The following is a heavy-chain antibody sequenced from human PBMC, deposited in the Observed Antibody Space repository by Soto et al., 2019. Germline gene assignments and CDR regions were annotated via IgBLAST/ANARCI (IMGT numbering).Heavy chain of an antibody. CDR3: AKEGRVGYSTRIFRRDNWFDP. CDR2: ILYDGSNQ. D-gene: IGHD6-13*01. J-gene: IGHJ5*02. Sequence: QVQLVESGGGVVQPGRSLRLSCAASGFTFSSYAMRWVRQAPGKGLEWVAAILYDGSNQYYADAVKGRFTISRDNSKNTLYLQMNSLRVEDTAVYYCAKEGRVGYSTRIFRRDNWFDPWGQGTPVTVSS. V-gene: IGHV3-33*06. CDR1: GFTFSSYA.